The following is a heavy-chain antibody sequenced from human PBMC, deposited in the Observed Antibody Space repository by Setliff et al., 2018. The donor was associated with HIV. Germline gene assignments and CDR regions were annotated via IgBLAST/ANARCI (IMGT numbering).Heavy chain of an antibody. CDR1: GYTFTGYS. J-gene: IGHJ5*02. D-gene: IGHD2-15*01. V-gene: IGHV1-2*02. CDR3: ARVLAGLNWFDP. CDR2: ISPNRGAT. Sequence: ASVKVSCKTSGYTFTGYSIHWVRQAPGQGLEWMGWISPNRGATNFAQKFLGRVTMTRDTSISTAYLELSSLTSDDTAVYYCARVLAGLNWFDPWGQGTLVTVSS.